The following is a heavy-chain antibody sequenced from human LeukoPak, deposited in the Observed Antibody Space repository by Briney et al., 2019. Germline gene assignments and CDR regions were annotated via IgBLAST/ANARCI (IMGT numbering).Heavy chain of an antibody. V-gene: IGHV3-43*01. CDR1: GFKFRAFT. Sequence: GGSLRLTCVGSGFKFRAFTMHWVRQAPGRGLEWVSLFSRNGVTTFYADSVRGRFTISRDNSENSVYLQMDSLTTEDTAVYYCAKEKDTIYFDLWGQGTLVTVSA. CDR2: FSRNGVTT. D-gene: IGHD2-21*01. CDR3: AKEKDTIYFDL. J-gene: IGHJ3*01.